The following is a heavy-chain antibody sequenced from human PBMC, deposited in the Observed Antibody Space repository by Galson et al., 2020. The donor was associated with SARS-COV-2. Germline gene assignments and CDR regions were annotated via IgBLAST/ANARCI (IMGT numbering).Heavy chain of an antibody. Sequence: TGGSLRLSCAASAFTFRSSAMSWVRQAPGKGLEWFSALSGSGGSPYYADSVKGRFTISRDNSKNTLYLQMNSLRDEDTAVYYCAKLSEFYYGSGTNWFDPWGQGTLVTVSS. CDR1: AFTFRSSA. CDR3: AKLSEFYYGSGTNWFDP. D-gene: IGHD3-10*01. J-gene: IGHJ5*02. CDR2: LSGSGGSP. V-gene: IGHV3-23*01.